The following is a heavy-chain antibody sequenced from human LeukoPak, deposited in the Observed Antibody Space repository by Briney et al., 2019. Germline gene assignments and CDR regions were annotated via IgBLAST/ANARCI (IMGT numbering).Heavy chain of an antibody. CDR2: ISGSGGST. CDR1: GFIFSSYA. Sequence: SGGSLRLSCAVSGFIFSSYAMSWVRQAPGKGLEWVSAISGSGGSTYYADSVKGRFTISRDNSKNTLYLQMNSLRAEDTAVYYCAKGGTPYCSGGSCYFTYWGQGTLVTVSS. CDR3: AKGGTPYCSGGSCYFTY. J-gene: IGHJ4*02. D-gene: IGHD2-15*01. V-gene: IGHV3-23*01.